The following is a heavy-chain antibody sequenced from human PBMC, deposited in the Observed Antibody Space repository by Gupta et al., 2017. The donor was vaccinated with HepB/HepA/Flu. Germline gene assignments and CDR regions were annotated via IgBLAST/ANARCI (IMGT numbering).Heavy chain of an antibody. D-gene: IGHD2/OR15-2a*01. J-gene: IGHJ4*02. CDR2: VWYDGSNK. CDR3: ARDRGLQYFDY. Sequence: QVQLVASGGGVVQPGRSLRLSCATSGFTFSAYGMHWVRQPPGKGLEWLAIVWYDGSNKYYADSVKGRFTISRDNSQNTLYLQMNSLRAEDTAVYYCARDRGLQYFDYCGQGTLVTVSS. V-gene: IGHV3-33*01. CDR1: GFTFSAYG.